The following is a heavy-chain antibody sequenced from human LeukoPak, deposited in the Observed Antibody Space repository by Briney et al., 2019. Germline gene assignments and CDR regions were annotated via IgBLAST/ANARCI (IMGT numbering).Heavy chain of an antibody. CDR3: AGSYSSGYLYYYGMDV. V-gene: IGHV1-46*01. D-gene: IGHD3-22*01. CDR2: INPSGGST. J-gene: IGHJ6*02. Sequence: ASVKVSCKASGYTFTSYYMHWVRQAPGQGLEWMGIINPSGGSTSYAQKFQGRVTMTRNTSISTAYMELSSLRSEDTAVYYCAGSYSSGYLYYYGMDVWGQGTTVTVSS. CDR1: GYTFTSYY.